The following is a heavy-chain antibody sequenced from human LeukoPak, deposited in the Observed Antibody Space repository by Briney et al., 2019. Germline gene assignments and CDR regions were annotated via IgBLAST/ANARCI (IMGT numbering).Heavy chain of an antibody. Sequence: ASVKVSFNASGYTFTIYGISWVRQAPGQGLEWMGWISAYNGNTNYAQKLQGRVTMTTDTSTSTAYMELRSLRSDDTAVYYCARDNLLYYFDYWGQGTLVTVSS. J-gene: IGHJ4*02. CDR2: ISAYNGNT. CDR1: GYTFTIYG. CDR3: ARDNLLYYFDY. V-gene: IGHV1-18*01.